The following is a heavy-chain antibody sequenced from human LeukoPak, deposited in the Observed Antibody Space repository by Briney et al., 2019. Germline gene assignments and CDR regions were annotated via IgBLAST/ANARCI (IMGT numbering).Heavy chain of an antibody. D-gene: IGHD2-15*01. Sequence: GGSLRLSCAASGFTFSSYAMSWVRQAPGKGLEWVSAISGSGGSTYYADSVKGRFTISRDNSKNTLYLQMNSLRAEDTAVYYCAKGGSGYKMHSAFELWGQGTLVTVSS. CDR3: AKGGSGYKMHSAFEL. V-gene: IGHV3-23*01. CDR1: GFTFSSYA. CDR2: ISGSGGST. J-gene: IGHJ4*02.